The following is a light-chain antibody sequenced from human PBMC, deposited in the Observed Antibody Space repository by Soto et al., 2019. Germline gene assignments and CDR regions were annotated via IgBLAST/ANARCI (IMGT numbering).Light chain of an antibody. J-gene: IGKJ4*01. CDR2: GAS. CDR1: QSVSSSY. Sequence: EIVLTQSPGTLSLSPGERATLSCRASQSVSSSYLAWYQQKPGQAPRLLIYGASSRATGIPDRFRGSGSGTDFTLTISRLEPEDFAVYYFQQYGSSPPLTFGGGTKVEIK. CDR3: QQYGSSPPLT. V-gene: IGKV3-20*01.